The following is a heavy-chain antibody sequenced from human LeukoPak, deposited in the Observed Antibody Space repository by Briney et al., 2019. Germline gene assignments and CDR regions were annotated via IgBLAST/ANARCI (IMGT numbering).Heavy chain of an antibody. CDR1: GFTFRSYG. Sequence: PGGSLRLSCAASGFTFRSYGMHWVRQASGKGLEWVTFIWHDGTDKYYADSVKGRFTISRDNSKNTLYLQMNSLRVEDTAVYYCAKDVGTAALFVFYFDLWGRGARVTVSS. J-gene: IGHJ2*01. CDR2: IWHDGTDK. V-gene: IGHV3-30*02. CDR3: AKDVGTAALFVFYFDL. D-gene: IGHD6-6*01.